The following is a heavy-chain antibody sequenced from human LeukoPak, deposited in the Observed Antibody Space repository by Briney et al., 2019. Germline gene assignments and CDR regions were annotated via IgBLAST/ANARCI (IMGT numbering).Heavy chain of an antibody. CDR1: GFTFSNYA. V-gene: IGHV3-23*01. CDR2: MSGSGDIT. CDR3: AKDSIVAAVQGYFDS. D-gene: IGHD1-26*01. Sequence: GGSLRLSCVASGFTFSNYAMSWVRQAPGKGLEWVSVMSGSGDITYYADSVKGRFTISRDNSKNTLYLQMNSLRAEDTAVYYCAKDSIVAAVQGYFDSWGQGTLVTVSS. J-gene: IGHJ4*02.